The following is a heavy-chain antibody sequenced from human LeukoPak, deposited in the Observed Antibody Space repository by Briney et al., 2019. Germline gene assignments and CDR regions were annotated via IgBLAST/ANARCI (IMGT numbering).Heavy chain of an antibody. V-gene: IGHV1-2*06. CDR2: INPNNGGT. Sequence: ASVKVSCKASGYTFTGYFMNWVRQAPGQGLEWMGRINPNNGGTNYAQNFQVRVTMTRDKSISTAYMELSSLRSEDTAVYYCARVGNGLNDAFNIWGQGTMVTVSS. D-gene: IGHD5-24*01. CDR3: ARVGNGLNDAFNI. J-gene: IGHJ3*02. CDR1: GYTFTGYF.